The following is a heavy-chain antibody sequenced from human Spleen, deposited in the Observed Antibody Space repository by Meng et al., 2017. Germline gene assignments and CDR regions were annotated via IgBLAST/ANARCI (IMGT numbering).Heavy chain of an antibody. CDR2: IYHGGNT. J-gene: IGHJ4*02. CDR3: ASWIYSCGWQ. CDR1: GGSISSIDW. Sequence: QVQLQESGPGLVKPSGTLSLTVVVSGGSISSIDWWSWVRQPPGKGLEWIGEIYHGGNTNYNPSLKSRVTIAIDKSKNQFSLKLTSVTAADTAVYYCASWIYSCGWQWGQGALVTVSS. V-gene: IGHV4/OR15-8*02. D-gene: IGHD6-19*01.